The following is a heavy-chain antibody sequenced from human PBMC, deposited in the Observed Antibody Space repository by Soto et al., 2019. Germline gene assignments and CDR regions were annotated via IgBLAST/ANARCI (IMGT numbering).Heavy chain of an antibody. J-gene: IGHJ4*01. D-gene: IGHD1-26*01. CDR1: GFIFSSYE. Sequence: HPGGSLRLSCAASGFIFSSYEINWVRQAPGKGLEWVSFITSSGTIMFYSDSVKGRFTVSRDNAKNSLYLQMNSLRAEDTAVYYCARSTSAALFDYWGHGTLVTAPQ. CDR2: ITSSGTIM. CDR3: ARSTSAALFDY. V-gene: IGHV3-48*03.